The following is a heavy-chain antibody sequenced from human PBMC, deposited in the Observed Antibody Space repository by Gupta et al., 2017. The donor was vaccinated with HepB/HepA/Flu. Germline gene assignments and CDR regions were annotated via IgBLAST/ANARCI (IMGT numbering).Heavy chain of an antibody. V-gene: IGHV3-7*01. CDR2: INPEGSQR. CDR3: VRVDIS. Sequence: EVQLVESGGGLVQPGGSLSLSCAASGFSFSDDWMNWVRQPPGKGLEWVANINPEGSQRRCVNSVKGRFTISRDNAKNLLYLQMDNLRDEDTAVYYCVRVDISWGQGTLVTVSS. J-gene: IGHJ5*02. D-gene: IGHD2-2*03. CDR1: GFSFSDDW.